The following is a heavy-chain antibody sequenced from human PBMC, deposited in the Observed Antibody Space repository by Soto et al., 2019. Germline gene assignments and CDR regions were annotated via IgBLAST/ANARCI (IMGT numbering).Heavy chain of an antibody. V-gene: IGHV3-23*01. CDR1: GFTFSSYA. CDR3: AKVVAAAATSGDAFDI. CDR2: ISGSGGST. J-gene: IGHJ3*02. D-gene: IGHD6-13*01. Sequence: PGGSLRLSCAASGFTFSSYAMSWVRPAPGKGLEWVSAISGSGGSTYYADSVKGRFTISRDNSKNTLYLQMNSLRAEDTAVYYCAKVVAAAATSGDAFDIWGQGTMVTVSS.